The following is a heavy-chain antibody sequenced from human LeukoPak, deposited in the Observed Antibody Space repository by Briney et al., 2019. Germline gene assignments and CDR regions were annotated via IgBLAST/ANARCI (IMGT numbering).Heavy chain of an antibody. J-gene: IGHJ4*02. CDR3: ARGLKLWFGELSY. CDR1: GGSFSGYY. V-gene: IGHV4-34*01. D-gene: IGHD3-10*01. CDR2: INHSGST. Sequence: SETLSLTCAVYGGSFSGYYWSWIRQPPGKGLEWIGEINHSGSTNYNPSLKSRVTISVDTSKNQFSLKLSSVTAADTAVYYCARGLKLWFGELSYWGQGTLVTVPS.